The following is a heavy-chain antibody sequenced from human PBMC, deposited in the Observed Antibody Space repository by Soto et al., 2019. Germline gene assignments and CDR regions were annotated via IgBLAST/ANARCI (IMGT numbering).Heavy chain of an antibody. Sequence: EVQVLESGGDLVQPGGSLKLSCSVSGFTFRTYAMSWVRQAPGKGLQWVSSISGIGTSIYYTDSVKGRFTISRDSFKREVQMHSRGGEDTAIYFCARILGGGGLDYWVRGTLVTVSS. D-gene: IGHD2-15*01. J-gene: IGHJ4*02. CDR2: ISGIGTSI. CDR3: ARILGGGGLDY. CDR1: GFTFRTYA. V-gene: IGHV3-23*01.